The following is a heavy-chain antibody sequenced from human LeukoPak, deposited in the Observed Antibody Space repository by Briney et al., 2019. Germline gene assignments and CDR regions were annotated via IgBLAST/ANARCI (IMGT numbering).Heavy chain of an antibody. V-gene: IGHV5-51*01. CDR3: ARQAGIAVAGPFDY. CDR2: IYPGDSDA. Sequence: GESLKISCRVSGYSFTNYWIGWVRQMPGKGLEWMGIIYPGDSDARYSPSFQGQVTISADKSISTAYLQWSSLKASDTAMYYCARQAGIAVAGPFDYWGQGTLVTVSS. J-gene: IGHJ4*02. CDR1: GYSFTNYW. D-gene: IGHD6-19*01.